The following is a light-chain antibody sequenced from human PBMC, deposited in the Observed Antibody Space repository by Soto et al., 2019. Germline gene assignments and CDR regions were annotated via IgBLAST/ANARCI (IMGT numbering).Light chain of an antibody. CDR3: QQYYRWPQT. J-gene: IGKJ1*01. CDR1: QSLSFN. Sequence: EIVMTQSPATLSVSPAEQATLSCRAIQSLSFNLAWYQQKPGQAPRLLIYAASTRATGIPARFSGSGSGTEFTLTISSLQSEDFAVYYCQQYYRWPQTFGQGTKVDIK. V-gene: IGKV3-15*01. CDR2: AAS.